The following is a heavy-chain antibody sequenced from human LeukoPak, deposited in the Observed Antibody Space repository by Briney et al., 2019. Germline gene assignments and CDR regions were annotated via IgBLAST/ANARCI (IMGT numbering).Heavy chain of an antibody. CDR2: ISSSGSTI. Sequence: PGGSLRLSCAASGFTFSDYYMSWIRQAPGKGLEWVSYISSSGSTIYYADSVKGRFTISRDNAKNSLYLQMNSLRAEDTAVYYCARDRYGDYAKGHQKKNRLYYFDYWGQGTLVTVSS. V-gene: IGHV3-11*01. J-gene: IGHJ4*02. CDR3: ARDRYGDYAKGHQKKNRLYYFDY. D-gene: IGHD4-17*01. CDR1: GFTFSDYY.